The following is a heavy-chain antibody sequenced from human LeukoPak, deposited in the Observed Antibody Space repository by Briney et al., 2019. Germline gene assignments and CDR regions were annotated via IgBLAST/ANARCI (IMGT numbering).Heavy chain of an antibody. J-gene: IGHJ5*02. CDR3: AKDQSGSITMVRGVILRVPNWFDP. D-gene: IGHD3-10*01. CDR1: GSTFSSYA. V-gene: IGHV3-23*01. Sequence: GGSLRLSCAASGSTFSSYAMSWVRQAPGKGLEWVSAISGSGGSTYYADSVKGRFTISRDNSKNTLYLQMNSLRAEDTAVYYCAKDQSGSITMVRGVILRVPNWFDPWGQGTLVTVSS. CDR2: ISGSGGST.